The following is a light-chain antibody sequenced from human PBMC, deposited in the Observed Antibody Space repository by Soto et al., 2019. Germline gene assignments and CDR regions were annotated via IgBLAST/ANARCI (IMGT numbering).Light chain of an antibody. CDR1: QSISTY. J-gene: IGKJ1*01. CDR2: AAS. V-gene: IGKV1-39*01. CDR3: QQTYSTAQT. Sequence: DIQMTQSPSSLSASVEDRVIITCRASQSISTYLNWYQQKAGLAPKLLIYAASSLQSGVPSRLSGSGSGTDFTLTISRLQPEDFATYYCQQTYSTAQTFGQGTKVDIK.